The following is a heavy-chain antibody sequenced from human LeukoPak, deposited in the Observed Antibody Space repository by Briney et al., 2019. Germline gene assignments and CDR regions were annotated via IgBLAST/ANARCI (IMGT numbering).Heavy chain of an antibody. CDR3: ARVEVRGVLIADFDY. V-gene: IGHV1-2*02. Sequence: GASVKVSCKASGYTFTGYYMHWVRQAPGQGLEWMGWINPNSGGTNYAQKFQGRVTMTRDTPISTAYMELSRVTSDDTAVYYCARVEVRGVLIADFDYWGQGTLVTVSP. CDR1: GYTFTGYY. J-gene: IGHJ4*02. CDR2: INPNSGGT. D-gene: IGHD3-10*01.